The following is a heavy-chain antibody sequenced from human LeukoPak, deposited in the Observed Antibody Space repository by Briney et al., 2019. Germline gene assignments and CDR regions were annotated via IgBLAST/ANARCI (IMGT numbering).Heavy chain of an antibody. CDR3: ARVALGGNYMDV. Sequence: GGSLSLSCAASGFTFSSYSMNCVRQAPGKGPERVSAISGSGGSTYYADSVKGRFTISRDNSKNTLYLQMNSLRADDTAVYYCARVALGGNYMDVWGKGTTVTVSS. CDR2: ISGSGGST. V-gene: IGHV3-23*01. J-gene: IGHJ6*03. D-gene: IGHD4-23*01. CDR1: GFTFSSYS.